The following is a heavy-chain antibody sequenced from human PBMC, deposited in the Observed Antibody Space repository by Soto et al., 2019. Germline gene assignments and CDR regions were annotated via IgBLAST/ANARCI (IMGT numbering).Heavy chain of an antibody. CDR2: MIGGSHGT. CDR1: GFTLNNYA. V-gene: IGHV3-23*01. J-gene: IGHJ5*02. CDR3: AKGKSTGDLDWFDP. D-gene: IGHD7-27*01. Sequence: EVQLLQSGGGLAQPGGSLRLYCAASGFTLNNYAVAWVRQAPGKGLEWVSTMIGGSHGTAYSDSVRGRFTVSRDNSKNSLYLQMNSLGAEDTAMYYCAKGKSTGDLDWFDPWGQGSLVTVSS.